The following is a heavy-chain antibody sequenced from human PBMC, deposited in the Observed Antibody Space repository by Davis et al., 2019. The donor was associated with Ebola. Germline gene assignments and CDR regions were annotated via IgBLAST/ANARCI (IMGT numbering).Heavy chain of an antibody. Sequence: GESLKISCAASGFTFSSYSMNWVRQAPGKGLEWVGRIRSKANSYATAYAASVKGRFTISRDDSKNTAYLQMNSLKTEDTAVYYCTGTLYDSSGIHDYWGQGTLVTVSS. CDR2: IRSKANSYAT. V-gene: IGHV3-73*01. CDR1: GFTFSSYS. CDR3: TGTLYDSSGIHDY. J-gene: IGHJ4*02. D-gene: IGHD3-22*01.